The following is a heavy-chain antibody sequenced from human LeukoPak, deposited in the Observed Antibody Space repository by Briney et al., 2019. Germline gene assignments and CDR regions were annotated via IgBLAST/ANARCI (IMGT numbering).Heavy chain of an antibody. D-gene: IGHD3-16*01. J-gene: IGHJ4*02. CDR3: ARGPYGDY. CDR2: INHSGST. CDR1: GGSFSGYY. Sequence: SETLSLTCAVYGGSFSGYYWSWIRQPPGKGLEWIGEINHSGSTNYNPSLKSRVTISVDTSKNQFSLKLSSVTAADTAVYYCARGPYGDYWGQGTLVTVSS. V-gene: IGHV4-34*01.